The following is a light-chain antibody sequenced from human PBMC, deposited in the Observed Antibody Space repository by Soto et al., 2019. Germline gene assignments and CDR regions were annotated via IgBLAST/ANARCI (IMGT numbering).Light chain of an antibody. CDR2: DAS. J-gene: IGKJ2*01. V-gene: IGKV3-11*01. CDR3: QQRFNWPRFT. CDR1: QSVSSY. Sequence: EIVLTQSPATLSLSPGERATLSCRASQSVSSYLAWYQQKPGQAPRLIIYDASNRATGIPARFSGGGSGTDFTLTISSLVPQDFAVYYCQQRFNWPRFTFGQGTKLEIK.